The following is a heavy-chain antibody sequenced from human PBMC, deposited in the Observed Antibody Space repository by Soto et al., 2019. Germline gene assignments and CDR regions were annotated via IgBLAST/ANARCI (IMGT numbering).Heavy chain of an antibody. J-gene: IGHJ6*03. CDR2: IYPGDSDT. CDR3: ARRYTMVRGVTPDYYYYMDV. V-gene: IGHV5-51*01. Sequence: GESLKISYKGSGYSFTNYWIGWVRQMPGKGLEWMGIIYPGDSDTRYSPSFQGQVTFSADKSISTAYLQWSSLKASDTAIYYCARRYTMVRGVTPDYYYYMDVWGTGTTVTVSS. D-gene: IGHD3-10*01. CDR1: GYSFTNYW.